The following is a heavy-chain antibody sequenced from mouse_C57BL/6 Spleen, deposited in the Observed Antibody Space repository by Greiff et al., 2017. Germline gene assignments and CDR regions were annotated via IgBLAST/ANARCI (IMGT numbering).Heavy chain of an antibody. CDR1: GYTFTSYW. J-gene: IGHJ1*03. Sequence: QVQLQQPGAELVRPGSSVKLSCKASGYTFTSYWMHWVKQRPRQGLEWIGNIDPSDSNTHYNQKFKDKATLTVDKSSSTAYMQLSSLTSEDSAVYYCVRYAGSGFWYIDDWGTGTTVTVSS. V-gene: IGHV1-52*01. D-gene: IGHD1-1*01. CDR3: VRYAGSGFWYIDD. CDR2: IDPSDSNT.